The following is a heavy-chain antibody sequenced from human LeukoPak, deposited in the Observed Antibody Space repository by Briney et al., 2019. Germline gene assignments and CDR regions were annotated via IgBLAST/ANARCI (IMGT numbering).Heavy chain of an antibody. Sequence: SQTLSLTCAISGDSVSSKSAAWNWIRHSPSRGLEWLGRTYYRSKWYHEYAVSVKSRITINPDTSKNQFSLQLNSVTREDTAIYYSAILRTASSFDFWGQGTLVTVSS. CDR1: GDSVSSKSAA. V-gene: IGHV6-1*01. J-gene: IGHJ4*02. D-gene: IGHD1-1*01. CDR3: AILRTASSFDF. CDR2: TYYRSKWYH.